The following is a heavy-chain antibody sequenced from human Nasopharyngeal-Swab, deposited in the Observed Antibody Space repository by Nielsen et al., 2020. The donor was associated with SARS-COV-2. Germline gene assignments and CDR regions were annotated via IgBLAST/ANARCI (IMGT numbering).Heavy chain of an antibody. V-gene: IGHV4-31*02. Sequence: RQAPGKGLEWIGYINYSGSTYYNPSPKSRVTISVDTSKNEFSLKLTSVTAADTAVFYCARFGVFDAFDIWGQGTMVTVSS. CDR2: INYSGST. J-gene: IGHJ3*02. CDR3: ARFGVFDAFDI. D-gene: IGHD5/OR15-5a*01.